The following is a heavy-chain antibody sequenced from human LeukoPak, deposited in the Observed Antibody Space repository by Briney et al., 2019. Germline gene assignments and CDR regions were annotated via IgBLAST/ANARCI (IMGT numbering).Heavy chain of an antibody. CDR2: INSDGSST. V-gene: IGHV3-74*01. CDR3: AKEGAYYYGSGTLGP. D-gene: IGHD3-10*01. CDR1: GFTSSSYW. Sequence: GGSLRLSCAASGFTSSSYWMHWVRQAPGKGLVWVSRINSDGSSTSYADSVKGRFTISRDNAKNTLYLQMNSLRAEDTAVYYCAKEGAYYYGSGTLGPWGQGTLVTVSS. J-gene: IGHJ5*02.